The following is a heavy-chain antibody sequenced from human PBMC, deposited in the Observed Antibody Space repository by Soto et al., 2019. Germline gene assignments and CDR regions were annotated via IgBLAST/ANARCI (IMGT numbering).Heavy chain of an antibody. CDR3: AREIAEVGRYYYGMAV. D-gene: IGHD6-13*01. CDR1: GGSISSYY. Sequence: SETLSLTCTIFGGSISSYYWSWIRQPPGKGLEWIGYIYFTGSTNYNPSLKSRVTISVDTSKNQFSLNLSSVTAADTAVYYCAREIAEVGRYYYGMAVWGKGTTVT. J-gene: IGHJ6*04. CDR2: IYFTGST. V-gene: IGHV4-59*01.